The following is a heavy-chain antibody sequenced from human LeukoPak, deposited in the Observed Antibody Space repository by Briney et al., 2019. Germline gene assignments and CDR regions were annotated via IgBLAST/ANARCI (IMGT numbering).Heavy chain of an antibody. D-gene: IGHD2-15*01. CDR2: IHHSGTS. V-gene: IGHV4-59*08. CDR1: GFTFSSYW. J-gene: IGHJ3*01. Sequence: GSLRLSCAASGFTFSSYWMSWIRQPPGKGLEWIGYIHHSGTSNYNPSLRGRVTMSVDTSKNQFSLRLSSVTAADTAVYYCTRLPGCTGSNCYRAFDLWGQGTMVTVSS. CDR3: TRLPGCTGSNCYRAFDL.